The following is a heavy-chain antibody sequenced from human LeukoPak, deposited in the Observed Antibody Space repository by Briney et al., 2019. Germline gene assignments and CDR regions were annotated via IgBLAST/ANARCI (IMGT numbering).Heavy chain of an antibody. CDR3: ARVPPGGVYHFDY. V-gene: IGHV3-53*01. Sequence: GGSLRLSCAASGFTVSSNYMSWVRQAPGKGLERVSVIYSGGSTYYADSVKGRFTISRDNSKNTLYLQMNSLRAEDTAVYYCARVPPGGVYHFDYWGQGTLVTVSS. CDR2: IYSGGST. D-gene: IGHD5/OR15-5a*01. CDR1: GFTVSSNY. J-gene: IGHJ4*02.